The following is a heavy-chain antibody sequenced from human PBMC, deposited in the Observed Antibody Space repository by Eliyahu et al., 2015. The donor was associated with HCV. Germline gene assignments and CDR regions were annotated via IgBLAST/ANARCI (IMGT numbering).Heavy chain of an antibody. J-gene: IGHJ4*02. V-gene: IGHV2-26*01. CDR1: GFSLSNARMG. D-gene: IGHD7-27*01. CDR3: ARALLGGDELGTGIDY. CDR2: IFSNDEK. Sequence: QVTLKESGPVLVKPTETLTLTCTVSGFSLSNARMGVSWIRQPPGKALEWLAHIFSNDEKSYSTSLKSRLTISKDTSKSQVVLTMTNMDPVDTATYYCARALLGGDELGTGIDYWGQGTLVTVSS.